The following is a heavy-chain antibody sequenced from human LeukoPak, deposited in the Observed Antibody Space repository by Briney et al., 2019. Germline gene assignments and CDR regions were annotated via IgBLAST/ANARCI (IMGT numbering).Heavy chain of an antibody. CDR2: ISAYNGNT. Sequence: ASVKVSCKASGYTFTSYGISWVRQAPGQGLEWMGRISAYNGNTNYAQKLQGRVTMTTDTSTSTAYMELRSLRSDDTAVYYCARDLSGGYSYGHFDYWGQGTLVTVSS. CDR3: ARDLSGGYSYGHFDY. CDR1: GYTFTSYG. J-gene: IGHJ4*02. D-gene: IGHD5-18*01. V-gene: IGHV1-18*01.